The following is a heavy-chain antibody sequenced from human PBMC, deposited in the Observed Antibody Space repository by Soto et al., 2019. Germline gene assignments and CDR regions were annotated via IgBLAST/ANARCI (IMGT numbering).Heavy chain of an antibody. D-gene: IGHD3-10*01. CDR3: ARGTLLWFGEFSYGMDV. V-gene: IGHV1-69*12. J-gene: IGHJ6*02. CDR1: GGTFSSYA. CDR2: IIPIFGTA. Sequence: QVQLVQSGAEVKKPGSSVKVSCKASGGTFSSYAISWVRQAPGQGLEWMGGIIPIFGTANYAQKFRGRVTITADESTSTAYMELSSLRSEDTAVYYCARGTLLWFGEFSYGMDVWGQGTTVTVSS.